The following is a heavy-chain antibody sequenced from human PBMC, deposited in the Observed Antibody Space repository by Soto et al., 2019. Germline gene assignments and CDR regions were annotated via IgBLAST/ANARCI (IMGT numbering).Heavy chain of an antibody. CDR2: IKSKTDGGTT. D-gene: IGHD4-17*01. CDR3: TTDLDADSGDYADYYYGMDV. CDR1: GFTFSNAW. Sequence: EVQLVESGGGLVKPGGSLRLSCAASGFTFSNAWMNWVRQAPGKGLEWVGRIKSKTDGGTTDYAAPVKGRFTISRGESKNTLYLQMNSLKTEDTAVYYCTTDLDADSGDYADYYYGMDVWGQGTTVTVSS. V-gene: IGHV3-15*07. J-gene: IGHJ6*02.